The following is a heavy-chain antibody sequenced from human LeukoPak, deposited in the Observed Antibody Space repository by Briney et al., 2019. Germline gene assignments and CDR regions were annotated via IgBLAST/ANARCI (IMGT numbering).Heavy chain of an antibody. CDR1: GFTFNSYV. V-gene: IGHV3-23*01. D-gene: IGHD3-3*02. CDR3: ASLLGFRYFDY. CDR2: ISGSGGST. Sequence: TGGSLRLSCAASGFTFNSYVMSWVRQAPGKGLEWVSTISGSGGSTYYADSVKGRFTISRDNSKNTLYLQMNSLRVEDTAVYSCASLLGFRYFDYWGQGTLVTVSS. J-gene: IGHJ4*02.